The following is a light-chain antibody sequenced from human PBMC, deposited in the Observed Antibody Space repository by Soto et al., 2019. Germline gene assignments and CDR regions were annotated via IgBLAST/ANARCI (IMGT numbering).Light chain of an antibody. J-gene: IGKJ2*01. V-gene: IGKV3-11*01. Sequence: EVVLTQSPATLSLSPGERATLSCRASQAVPSYLAWYQQKPGQAPRLLIYDISNRATGIPARFSGSGSGTDFTLTISSLEPEDVAVYHCHQRNSWPRTTFGQGTKLEIK. CDR2: DIS. CDR3: HQRNSWPRTT. CDR1: QAVPSY.